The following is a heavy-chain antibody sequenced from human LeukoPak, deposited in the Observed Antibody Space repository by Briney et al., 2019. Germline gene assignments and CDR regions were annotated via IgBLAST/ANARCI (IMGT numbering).Heavy chain of an antibody. CDR1: GFTFDDYA. CDR2: ISASGTAI. D-gene: IGHD3-3*01. J-gene: IGHJ4*02. CDR3: VRDQSYYGV. Sequence: GGSLRLSCAASGFTFDDYAMHWVRQAPGKGLEWLSGISASGTAIYYRDSLKGRFTISRDNAKNSLYLQMNSLRVDDTALYYCVRDQSYYGVWGQGTLVTVSS. V-gene: IGHV3-11*01.